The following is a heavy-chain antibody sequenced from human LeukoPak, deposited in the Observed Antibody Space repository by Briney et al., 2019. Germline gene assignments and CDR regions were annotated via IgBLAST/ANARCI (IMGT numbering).Heavy chain of an antibody. Sequence: SETLSLTCTVSGVSISSGGYYWSWLRQHPGKGLEWIGYIYYSGSTYYNPSLKSRVTISVDTSKNQFSLKLSSVTAADTAVYYCARDQHTMSYYYYGMDVWGQGTTVTVSS. J-gene: IGHJ6*02. V-gene: IGHV4-31*03. D-gene: IGHD2-21*01. CDR3: ARDQHTMSYYYYGMDV. CDR1: GVSISSGGYY. CDR2: IYYSGST.